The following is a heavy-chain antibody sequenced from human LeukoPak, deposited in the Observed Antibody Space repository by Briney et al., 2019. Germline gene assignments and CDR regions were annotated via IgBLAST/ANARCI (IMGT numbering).Heavy chain of an antibody. CDR2: IYYSGST. V-gene: IGHV4-61*05. Sequence: SETLSLTCTVSGGSISSSSSSYYWGWIRQPPGKGLEWIGYIYYSGSTNYNPSLKSRVTISVDTSKNQFSLKLSSVTAADTAVYYCARVVKLNDYKWFDPWGQGTLVTVSS. J-gene: IGHJ5*02. CDR3: ARVVKLNDYKWFDP. CDR1: GGSISSSSSSYY. D-gene: IGHD2-15*01.